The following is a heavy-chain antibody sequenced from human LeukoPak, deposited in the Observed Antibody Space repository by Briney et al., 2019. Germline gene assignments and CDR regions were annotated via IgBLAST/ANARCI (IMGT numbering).Heavy chain of an antibody. CDR3: AQMPYGDYILY. CDR2: SNPSGAST. D-gene: IGHD4-17*01. CDR1: GYTFPSYS. Sequence: ASVKVSCKASGYTFPSYSIHWVRQAPGQGLEWMGVSNPSGASTTYAQKFQARVTMTRDTSTSTVYMELSSLRSEDTAVYYCAQMPYGDYILYWGQGTLVTVSS. J-gene: IGHJ4*02. V-gene: IGHV1-46*03.